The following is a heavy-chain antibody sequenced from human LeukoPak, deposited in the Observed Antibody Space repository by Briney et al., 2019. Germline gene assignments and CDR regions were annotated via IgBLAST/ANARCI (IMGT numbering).Heavy chain of an antibody. CDR3: AKDSLADIDY. Sequence: GGSLRLSCSASGFIFSTYGMYWVRQAPGKGLEGVAFIRHDGSIKNYADSVKGRSTISRDNSKNTLYLQMNGLRAEDTAVYYCAKDSLADIDYWGQGTLVTVSS. J-gene: IGHJ4*02. CDR1: GFIFSTYG. CDR2: IRHDGSIK. D-gene: IGHD3-16*01. V-gene: IGHV3-30*02.